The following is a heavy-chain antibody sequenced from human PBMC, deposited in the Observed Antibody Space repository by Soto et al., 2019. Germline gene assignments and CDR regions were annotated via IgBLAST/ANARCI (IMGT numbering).Heavy chain of an antibody. D-gene: IGHD3-16*02. Sequence: PSETLSLTCIVSGGSVSSGSYYWSWIRQPPGKGLEWIGYIYYSGSTNYNPSLKSRVTISVDTSKNQFSLKLSSVTAADTAVYYCARGLYDYVWGSYRYSYFQHWGQGTLVTVSS. CDR3: ARGLYDYVWGSYRYSYFQH. CDR1: GGSVSSGSYY. J-gene: IGHJ1*01. CDR2: IYYSGST. V-gene: IGHV4-61*01.